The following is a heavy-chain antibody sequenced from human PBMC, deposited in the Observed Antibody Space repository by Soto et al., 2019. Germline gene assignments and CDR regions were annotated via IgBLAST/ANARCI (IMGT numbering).Heavy chain of an antibody. Sequence: ASVKVSCKASGYTFTSYYIHWVRQAPGQGLEKKIIINPSGGSTSYAQKFQGRVTMTRDTSTSTVYMDLSSLRSEDTAVYYCARAMGLRFLEWLHMGLTDAFDIWGQGTMVTVSS. D-gene: IGHD3-3*01. CDR3: ARAMGLRFLEWLHMGLTDAFDI. V-gene: IGHV1-46*01. CDR2: INPSGGST. J-gene: IGHJ3*02. CDR1: GYTFTSYY.